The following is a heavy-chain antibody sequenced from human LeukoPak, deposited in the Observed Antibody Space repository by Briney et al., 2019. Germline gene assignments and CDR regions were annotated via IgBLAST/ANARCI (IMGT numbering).Heavy chain of an antibody. V-gene: IGHV3-48*01. D-gene: IGHD3-10*01. CDR2: ISSSSSTI. Sequence: GGSLRLSCAASGFTFSSYSMNWVRQAPGKGLEWVSYISSSSSTIYYADSVKGRFTISRDNAKNSLYLQMNSLRAEDTAVYYCAKFIGNYYGSGSYYNDYWGQGTLVTVSS. CDR1: GFTFSSYS. J-gene: IGHJ4*02. CDR3: AKFIGNYYGSGSYYNDY.